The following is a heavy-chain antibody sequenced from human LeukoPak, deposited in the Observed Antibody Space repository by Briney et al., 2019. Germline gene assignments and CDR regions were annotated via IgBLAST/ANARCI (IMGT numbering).Heavy chain of an antibody. CDR2: ISSSGSTI. CDR1: GFTFSSYE. V-gene: IGHV3-48*03. CDR3: ARESAITMIVVVKNYYYGMDV. J-gene: IGHJ6*02. Sequence: GGSLRLSCAASGFTFSSYEMNWVRKAPGKGLGRVSYISSSGSTIYYADSVKGRFTISRDNAKNSLYLQMNSLRAEDTAVYYCARESAITMIVVVKNYYYGMDVSGQGTTVTVSS. D-gene: IGHD3-22*01.